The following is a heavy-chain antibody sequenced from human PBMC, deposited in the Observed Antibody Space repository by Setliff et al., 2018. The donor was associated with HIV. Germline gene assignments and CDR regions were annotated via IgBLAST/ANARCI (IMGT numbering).Heavy chain of an antibody. V-gene: IGHV4-59*08. J-gene: IGHJ5*02. CDR2: MYYSGNT. Sequence: LSLTCTVSGVSISNYYWSWIRQPPGKGLEWIGYMYYSGNTNYNPSLKSRVTISVDTSKNQFSLKPSSVTAADAAVYYCASRVYYYDSSGYLREEGFDPWGQGTLVTVSS. CDR1: GVSISNYY. D-gene: IGHD3-22*01. CDR3: ASRVYYYDSSGYLREEGFDP.